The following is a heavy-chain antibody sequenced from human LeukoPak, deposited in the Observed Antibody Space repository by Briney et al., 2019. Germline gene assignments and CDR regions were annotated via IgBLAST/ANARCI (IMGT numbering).Heavy chain of an antibody. D-gene: IGHD3-22*01. CDR3: VKSFSRHSYDSSAFDKWAGGPVDRVFTECT. Sequence: GGALRLSCAASGFTVSSAYMTWFRQAPGKGLEYVSAISHNGGNTYYSDSVKGRFTIYRDNSKHTEFLQMSSVRAEDGGVYYCVKSFSRHSYDSSAFDKWAGGPVDRVFTECTRGK. CDR2: ISHNGGNT. CDR1: GFTVSSAY. J-gene: IGHJ6*03. V-gene: IGHV3-64D*06.